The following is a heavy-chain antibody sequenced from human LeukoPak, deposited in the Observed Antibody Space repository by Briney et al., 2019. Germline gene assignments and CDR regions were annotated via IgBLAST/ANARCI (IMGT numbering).Heavy chain of an antibody. CDR1: GYSISSGYY. Sequence: SETLSLTCAVSGYSISSGYYWGWIRQPPGKGLEWIGSNYHSGSTYYNPSLKSRVTISVDTSKNQFSLKLSSVTAADTAVYYCARVVGAKDWFDTWGQGTLVTVSS. V-gene: IGHV4-38-2*01. D-gene: IGHD1-26*01. J-gene: IGHJ5*02. CDR3: ARVVGAKDWFDT. CDR2: NYHSGST.